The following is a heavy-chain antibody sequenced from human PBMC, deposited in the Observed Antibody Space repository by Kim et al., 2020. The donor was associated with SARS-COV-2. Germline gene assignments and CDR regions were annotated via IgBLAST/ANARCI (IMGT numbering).Heavy chain of an antibody. Sequence: IYYGDSGTGPFTISRDPAKTEVYLQMRSRGAEDTAVYYCARDGRVSGLFDYWGQGTLVTVSS. V-gene: IGHV3-48*03. CDR2: I. CDR3: ARDGRVSGLFDY. D-gene: IGHD1-26*01. J-gene: IGHJ4*02.